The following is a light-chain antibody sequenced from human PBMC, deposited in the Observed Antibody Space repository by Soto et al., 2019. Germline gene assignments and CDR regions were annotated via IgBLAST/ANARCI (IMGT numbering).Light chain of an antibody. CDR1: SSDVGSYNL. CDR3: CSYAGGTSVV. Sequence: QSVLTQPASVSGSPGQSITISCTGTSSDVGSYNLVSWYQQHPGKAPKLMIYEDIERPSGVSNRFSGSKSGNMASLTISGLQTEDEADYYCCSYAGGTSVVFGGGTKLTVL. J-gene: IGLJ2*01. V-gene: IGLV2-23*01. CDR2: EDI.